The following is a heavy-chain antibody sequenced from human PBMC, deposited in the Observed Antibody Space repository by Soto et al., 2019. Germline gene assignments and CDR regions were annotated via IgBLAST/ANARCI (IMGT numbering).Heavy chain of an antibody. CDR1: GFTFSTYA. CDR2: ISASGGST. Sequence: EVQLLESGGGLVQPGGSLRLSCAASGFTFSTYAMSWVRQAPGKGLEWVSVISASGGSTFYADSVKGRFTVSRDNSRNTLYLQVISLRVEDTPVYSCAKDLRTSTNYNYGMDVWGQGTTVTVSS. CDR3: AKDLRTSTNYNYGMDV. J-gene: IGHJ6*02. V-gene: IGHV3-23*01.